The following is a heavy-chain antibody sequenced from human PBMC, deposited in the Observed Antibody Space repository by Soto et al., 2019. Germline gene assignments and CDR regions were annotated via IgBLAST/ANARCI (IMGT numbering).Heavy chain of an antibody. CDR1: GGTFSSYA. CDR3: ASTTNTHAFDI. D-gene: IGHD1-1*01. J-gene: IGHJ3*02. V-gene: IGHV1-69*13. CDR2: IIPIFGTA. Sequence: SVKVSCKASGGTFSSYAIIWVRQAPGQGLEWMGGIIPIFGTANYAQKFQGRVTITADESTSTAYMELSSLRSEDTAVYYCASTTNTHAFDIWGQGTMVNVSS.